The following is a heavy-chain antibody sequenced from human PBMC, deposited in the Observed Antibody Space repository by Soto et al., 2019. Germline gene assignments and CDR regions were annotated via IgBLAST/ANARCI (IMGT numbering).Heavy chain of an antibody. CDR3: ARDPSRPDYYDSSGYRYYYYGMDV. V-gene: IGHV3-21*01. Sequence: PGGSLRLSCAASGFTFSSYSMNWVRQAPGKGLEWVSSISSSSSYIYYADSVKGRFTISRDNAKNSLYLQMNSLRAEDTAVNYCARDPSRPDYYDSSGYRYYYYGMDVWGQGTTVTVSS. CDR2: ISSSSSYI. CDR1: GFTFSSYS. D-gene: IGHD3-22*01. J-gene: IGHJ6*02.